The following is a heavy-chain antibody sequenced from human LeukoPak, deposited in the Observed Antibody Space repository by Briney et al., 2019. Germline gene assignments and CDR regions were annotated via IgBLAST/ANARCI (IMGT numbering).Heavy chain of an antibody. J-gene: IGHJ4*02. D-gene: IGHD3-16*02. CDR2: IKQDGSEK. CDR1: GFTFSSYA. V-gene: IGHV3-7*01. Sequence: GGSLRLSCAASGFTFSSYAMSWVHQAPGKGLEWVANIKQDGSEKYYVDSVKGRFTISRDNAKNSLYLQMNSLRAEDTAVYYCARPYPYDYVWGSYRYTGYYFDHWGQGTLVTVSS. CDR3: ARPYPYDYVWGSYRYTGYYFDH.